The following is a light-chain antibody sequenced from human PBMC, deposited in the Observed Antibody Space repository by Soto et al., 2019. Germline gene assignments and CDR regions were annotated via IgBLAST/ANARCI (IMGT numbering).Light chain of an antibody. Sequence: NFMLTQPHSVSGSPGKTVMISRTGSSGSVVSNYVQWCQQRPGSVPTTVIYEDNQRPSGVPDRFSGSVDSSSNSASPTISALKTEDEADYYCQSCDSSNQVFGGGTQLTVL. CDR1: SGSVVSNY. J-gene: IGLJ3*02. CDR2: EDN. CDR3: QSCDSSNQV. V-gene: IGLV6-57*02.